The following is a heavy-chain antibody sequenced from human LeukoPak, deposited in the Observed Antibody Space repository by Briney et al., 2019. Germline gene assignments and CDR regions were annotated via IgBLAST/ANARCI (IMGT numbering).Heavy chain of an antibody. D-gene: IGHD2-21*02. V-gene: IGHV3-48*01. J-gene: IGHJ4*02. CDR2: ISSSSSTI. CDR3: ARTPPPYCGGDCYKYYFDY. CDR1: GFTFSSYS. Sequence: GGSLRLSCAASGFTFSSYSMNWVRQAPGKGLEWVSYISSSSSTIYYADSVKGRFTISRDNAKNSLYLQMNSLRAEDTAVYYCARTPPPYCGGDCYKYYFDYWGQGTLVTVSS.